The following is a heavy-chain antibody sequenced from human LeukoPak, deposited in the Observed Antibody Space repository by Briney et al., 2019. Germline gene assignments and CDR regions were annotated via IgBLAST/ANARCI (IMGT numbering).Heavy chain of an antibody. Sequence: EASETLPLTCTVSGGSISSHYWSWIRQPPGKGLEWIGYIYYSGSTNYNPSLKSRVTISVDTSKNQFSLKLSSVTAADTAVYYCAREALQREGYDFWSGYYTYYFDYWGQGTLVTVSS. CDR3: AREALQREGYDFWSGYYTYYFDY. CDR1: GGSISSHY. J-gene: IGHJ4*02. D-gene: IGHD3-3*01. CDR2: IYYSGST. V-gene: IGHV4-59*11.